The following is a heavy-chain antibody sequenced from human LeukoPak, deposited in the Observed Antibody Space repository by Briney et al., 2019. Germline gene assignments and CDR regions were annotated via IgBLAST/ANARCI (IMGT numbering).Heavy chain of an antibody. Sequence: ASVKVSCKASGYTFTSYDINWARQATGQGLEWMGWMNPNSGNTGYAQKFQGRVTMTRNTSISTAYMELSSLRSEDTAVYYCARVRSLWFGELMGYWGQGTLVTVSS. CDR2: MNPNSGNT. V-gene: IGHV1-8*02. CDR3: ARVRSLWFGELMGY. J-gene: IGHJ4*02. D-gene: IGHD3-10*01. CDR1: GYTFTSYD.